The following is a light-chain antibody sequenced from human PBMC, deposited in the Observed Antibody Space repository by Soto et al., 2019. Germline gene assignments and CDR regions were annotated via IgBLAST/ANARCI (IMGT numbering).Light chain of an antibody. CDR1: SSDVGGYNY. Sequence: QSALTQPPSASGSPGQSVTISCTGTSSDVGGYNYVSWYQHHPGKAPKLMIYEVSKRPSGVPDRFSGSTSCNTASLTVSGLQAEDEADYFFSSDACSNNFYVFGTGTKLTVL. J-gene: IGLJ1*01. CDR3: SSDACSNNFYV. CDR2: EVS. V-gene: IGLV2-8*01.